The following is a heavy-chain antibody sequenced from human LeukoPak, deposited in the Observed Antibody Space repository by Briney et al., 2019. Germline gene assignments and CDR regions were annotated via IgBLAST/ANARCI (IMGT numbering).Heavy chain of an antibody. V-gene: IGHV4-59*08. J-gene: IGHJ4*02. D-gene: IGHD2-2*01. Sequence: SETLSLTCTVSGGSISSYYWTWIRQPPGKGLELIGFIYYSGSPNYNPSLKSRVTISVDTSKNQFSLKLSSVTAADTAVYYCARSRYCSTTTSYGDFDYWGQGTLVTVSS. CDR1: GGSISSYY. CDR3: ARSRYCSTTTSYGDFDY. CDR2: IYYSGSP.